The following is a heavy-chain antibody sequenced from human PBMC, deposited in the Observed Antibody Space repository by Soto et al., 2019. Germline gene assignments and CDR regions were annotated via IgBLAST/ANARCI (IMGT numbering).Heavy chain of an antibody. D-gene: IGHD3-10*01. V-gene: IGHV3-30-3*01. CDR3: ARPNGDCGSDPYYYGMDV. CDR2: ISYDGSNK. CDR1: GFTFSSYA. J-gene: IGHJ6*02. Sequence: QVQLVESGGGVVQPGRSLRLSCAASGFTFSSYAMHWVRQAPGKGLEWVAVISYDGSNKYYADSVKGRFTISRDNSKNTLYLQMNSLRAEDTAVYYCARPNGDCGSDPYYYGMDVWGQGTTVTVSS.